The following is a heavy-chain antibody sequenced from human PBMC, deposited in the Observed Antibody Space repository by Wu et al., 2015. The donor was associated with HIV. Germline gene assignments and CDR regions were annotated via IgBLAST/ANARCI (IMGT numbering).Heavy chain of an antibody. CDR3: ARARAPYDFWSGYYLGYYYYMDV. CDR1: GYTFTGHY. CDR2: INPNSGGT. V-gene: IGHV1-2*02. J-gene: IGHJ6*03. D-gene: IGHD3-3*01. Sequence: QVQLVQSGAEVKKPGASVKVSCKASGYTFTGHYMHWVRQAPGQGLEWMGWINPNSGGTNYVQKFQGRVTMTRDTSIGIAYLELSGLRSDDTAVYYCARARAPYDFWSGYYLGYYYYMDVWGKGTTVTVSS.